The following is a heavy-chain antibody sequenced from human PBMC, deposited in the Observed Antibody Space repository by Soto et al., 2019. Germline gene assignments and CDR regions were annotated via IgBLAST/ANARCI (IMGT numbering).Heavy chain of an antibody. CDR1: GFSLSTSGVG. CDR3: AHRRPAAMPGLNWFAP. V-gene: IGHV2-5*02. J-gene: IGHJ5*02. D-gene: IGHD2-2*01. Sequence: SGPTLVNPTQTLTLTCTFSGFSLSTSGVGVGWIRQPPGKALEWLALIYWDDDKRYSPSLKSRLTITKDTSKNQVVLTMTNMDPVDTATYYCAHRRPAAMPGLNWFAPWGQGTLVTVSS. CDR2: IYWDDDK.